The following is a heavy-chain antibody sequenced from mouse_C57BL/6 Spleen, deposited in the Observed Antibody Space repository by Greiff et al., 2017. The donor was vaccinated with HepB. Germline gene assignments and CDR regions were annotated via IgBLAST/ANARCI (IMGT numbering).Heavy chain of an antibody. CDR2: IDPETGGT. Sequence: VQVVESGAELVRPGASVTLSCKASGYTFTDYEMHWVKQTPVHGLEWIGAIDPETGGTAYNQKFKGKAILTADKSSSTAYMELRSLTSEDSAVYYCTRDSYGYGGAYWGQGTLVTVSA. D-gene: IGHD2-2*01. J-gene: IGHJ3*01. CDR3: TRDSYGYGGAY. CDR1: GYTFTDYE. V-gene: IGHV1-15*01.